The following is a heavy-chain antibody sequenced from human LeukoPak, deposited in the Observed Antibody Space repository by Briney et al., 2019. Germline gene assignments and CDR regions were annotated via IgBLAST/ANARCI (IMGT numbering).Heavy chain of an antibody. J-gene: IGHJ3*02. CDR3: ARVGTVGATNAFDI. D-gene: IGHD1-26*01. CDR2: ISSSSSYI. CDR1: GFTFSSYA. V-gene: IGHV3-21*01. Sequence: GGSLRLSCAASGFTFSSYAMSWVRQAPGKGLEWVSSISSSSSYIYYADSVKGRFTISRGNAKNSLYLQMNSLRAEDTAVYYCARVGTVGATNAFDIWGQGTMVTVSS.